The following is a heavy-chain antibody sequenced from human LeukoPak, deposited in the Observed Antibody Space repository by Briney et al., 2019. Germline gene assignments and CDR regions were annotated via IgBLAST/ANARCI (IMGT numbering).Heavy chain of an antibody. D-gene: IGHD4-23*01. CDR1: GGSFSGYY. Sequence: PSETLSLTCAVYGGSFSGYYWSWIRQPPGKGLEWIGEINHSGSTNYNPSLKSRVTISVDTSKNQFSLKLSSVTAADTAVYYCARGHDYGGNTLGWYYYYYMDVWGKGTTVTVSS. CDR2: INHSGST. J-gene: IGHJ6*03. V-gene: IGHV4-34*01. CDR3: ARGHDYGGNTLGWYYYYYMDV.